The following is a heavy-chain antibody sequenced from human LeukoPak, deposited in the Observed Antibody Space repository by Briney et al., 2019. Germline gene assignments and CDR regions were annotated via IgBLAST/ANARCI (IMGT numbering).Heavy chain of an antibody. Sequence: GGSLRLSCAASGFTFSSYAMSWVRQAPGKGLERVSTISGSAGNTFYADSVKGRFTISRDNSKNTLYLQMNSLRAEDTAIYYCAKDSRGYSSGWPLDYWGQGTLVTVSS. J-gene: IGHJ4*02. CDR3: AKDSRGYSSGWPLDY. CDR1: GFTFSSYA. D-gene: IGHD6-19*01. CDR2: ISGSAGNT. V-gene: IGHV3-23*01.